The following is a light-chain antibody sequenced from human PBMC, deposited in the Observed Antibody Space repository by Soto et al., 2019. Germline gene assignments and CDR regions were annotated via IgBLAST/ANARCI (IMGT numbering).Light chain of an antibody. CDR1: SGDIGSYNR. V-gene: IGLV2-14*01. CDR2: EVT. CDR3: SSYTNINTRACV. J-gene: IGLJ1*01. Sequence: QSALTQPASVSGSPGQSITISCTGTSGDIGSYNRVSWYQQHPGKAPKLIIYEVTDRPSGVSNRFSCSKSGNTASLTISGLQPEDEAEYYCSSYTNINTRACVFGTGTKLTVL.